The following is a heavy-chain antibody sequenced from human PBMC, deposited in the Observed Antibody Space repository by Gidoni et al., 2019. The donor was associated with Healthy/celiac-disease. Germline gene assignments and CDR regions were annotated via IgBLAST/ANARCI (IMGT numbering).Heavy chain of an antibody. V-gene: IGHV4-39*01. D-gene: IGHD3-22*01. CDR2: MHYGGTT. CDR3: ARLDSTGSDDD. CDR1: GGSISGSSYY. Sequence: QLQLQESGPGLVKRAETRSLTCTVSGGSISGSSYYWGWLRQPPGEGLEWIATMHYGGTTYYNLSLKSRVAISIDTSKNQFSLKLSSVTAADTARYYCARLDSTGSDDDWGQGTLVTVSS. J-gene: IGHJ4*02.